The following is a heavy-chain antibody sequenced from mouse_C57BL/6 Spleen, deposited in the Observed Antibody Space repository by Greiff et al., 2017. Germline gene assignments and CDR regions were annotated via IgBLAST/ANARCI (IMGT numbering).Heavy chain of an antibody. V-gene: IGHV1-82*01. CDR2: IYPGDGDT. D-gene: IGHD2-3*01. CDR3: AREMIYDGYCGYFDY. CDR1: GYAFSDSW. Sequence: QVQLQQSGPELVKPGASVKISCKASGYAFSDSWMNWVKQRPGQGLEWIGRIYPGDGDTNYNGQFKGKATLTADKSSSTAYMQLSSLTSEDSAVYFCAREMIYDGYCGYFDYWGQGTTLTVSS. J-gene: IGHJ2*01.